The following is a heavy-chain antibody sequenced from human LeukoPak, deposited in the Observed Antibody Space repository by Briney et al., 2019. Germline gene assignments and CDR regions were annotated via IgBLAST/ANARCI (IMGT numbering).Heavy chain of an antibody. CDR3: AKRGAKRITIFGVGSDFDY. D-gene: IGHD3-3*01. J-gene: IGHJ4*02. Sequence: SGGSLRLSCAASGFTFSSYGMHWVRQAPGKGLEWVSAISGSGGSTYYADSVKGRFTISRDNSKNTLYLQMNSLRAEDTAVYYCAKRGAKRITIFGVGSDFDYWGQGTLVTVSS. CDR1: GFTFSSYG. V-gene: IGHV3-23*01. CDR2: ISGSGGST.